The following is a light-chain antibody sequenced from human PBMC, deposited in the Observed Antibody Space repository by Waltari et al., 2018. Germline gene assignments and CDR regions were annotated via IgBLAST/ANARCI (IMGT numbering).Light chain of an antibody. J-gene: IGLJ3*02. CDR3: AAWDDSLNGWV. V-gene: IGLV1-44*01. CDR1: SSNIGSNT. Sequence: QSVLTQPPSASGTPGQRVTISCSGSSSNIGSNTVNWYQQLPGTAPKLLICSNSQRPSGVPDRVSGSKSGTSASLAISGLQSEDEADYYCAAWDDSLNGWVFGGGTKLTVL. CDR2: SNS.